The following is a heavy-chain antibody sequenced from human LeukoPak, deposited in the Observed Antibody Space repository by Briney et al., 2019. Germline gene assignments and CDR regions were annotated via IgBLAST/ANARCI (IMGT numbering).Heavy chain of an antibody. CDR3: AREYITIFGVVVPYYYGMDV. D-gene: IGHD3-3*01. J-gene: IGHJ6*02. V-gene: IGHV3-30*19. Sequence: GGSLRLSCAASGFTFSSYGMHWVRQAPGKGLEWVAVISYDGSNKYYADSVKGRFTISRDNSKNTLYLQMNSLRAEDTAVYYCAREYITIFGVVVPYYYGMDVWGQGTTVTVSS. CDR1: GFTFSSYG. CDR2: ISYDGSNK.